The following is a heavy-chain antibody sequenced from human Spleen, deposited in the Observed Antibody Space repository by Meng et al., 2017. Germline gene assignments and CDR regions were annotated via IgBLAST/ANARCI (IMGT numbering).Heavy chain of an antibody. CDR1: GYTFTGYY. V-gene: IGHV1-2*06. Sequence: ASVKVSCKASGYTFTGYYMHWVRQAPGQGLEWMGRIDPGTGGTQYAQNFQGRVTMTRYTSISTTYMELSRLRSDDTAVYYCVRDEDISAAGKLFGDYWGQGTLVTVSS. CDR3: VRDEDISAAGKLFGDY. CDR2: IDPGTGGT. J-gene: IGHJ4*02. D-gene: IGHD6-13*01.